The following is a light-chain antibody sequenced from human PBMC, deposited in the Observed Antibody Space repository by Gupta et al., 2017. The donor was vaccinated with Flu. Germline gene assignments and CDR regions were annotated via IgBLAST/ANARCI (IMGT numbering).Light chain of an antibody. J-gene: IGKJ3*01. Sequence: ISCRSSQSLLHSNGYNYLDWYLQKPGQSPQLLIYLGSNRASGVPDRFSGSGSGTDFTLKISRVEAEDVGVYYCMQTLQTPFTFGPGTKVDIK. CDR1: QSLLHSNGYNY. CDR3: MQTLQTPFT. V-gene: IGKV2-28*01. CDR2: LGS.